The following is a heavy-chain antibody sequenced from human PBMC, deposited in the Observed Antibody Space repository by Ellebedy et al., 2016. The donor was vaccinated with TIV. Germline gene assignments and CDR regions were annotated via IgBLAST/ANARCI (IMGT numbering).Heavy chain of an antibody. D-gene: IGHD6-13*01. V-gene: IGHV3-74*01. J-gene: IGHJ4*02. CDR1: GFTFSSYA. CDR2: INTDGSCT. CDR3: AREVWYPAS. Sequence: GESLKISCAVSGFTFSSYAMNWVRPAPGKGLEWVSRINTDGSCTGYADSVKGRFTISRENAKNTLYLQMNGLSAEDTAVYYCAREVWYPASWGQGTLVTVSS.